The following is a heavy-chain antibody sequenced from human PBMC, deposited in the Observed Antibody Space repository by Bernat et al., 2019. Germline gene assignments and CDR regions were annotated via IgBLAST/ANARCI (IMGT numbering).Heavy chain of an antibody. V-gene: IGHV4-61*01. Sequence: QVQLQESGPGLVKPSETLSLTCTVAGDSINSGHYYWSWIRQPPGKGLEWIGYIYNSGSTSYNPSLESRVTLSLDTSKNQFSLKLSSVTAADTAVYYCARGEGARIFGVVVISNWFDPWGQGTLVTVSS. J-gene: IGHJ5*02. CDR3: ARGEGARIFGVVVISNWFDP. CDR1: GDSINSGHYY. D-gene: IGHD3-3*01. CDR2: IYNSGST.